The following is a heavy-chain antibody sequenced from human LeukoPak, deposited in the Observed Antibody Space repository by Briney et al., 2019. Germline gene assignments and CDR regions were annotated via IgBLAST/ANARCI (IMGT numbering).Heavy chain of an antibody. Sequence: ASVKVSCKASGYTFTGYYMHWVRQAPGQGLEWMGWINPNSGGTNYAQKFQGRVTMTRDTSISTAYMELSRLRSDDTAVYYCARVTCSSTSCYTNPGNYYYYYMDVWGKGTTVTISS. V-gene: IGHV1-2*02. CDR2: INPNSGGT. D-gene: IGHD2-2*01. CDR1: GYTFTGYY. CDR3: ARVTCSSTSCYTNPGNYYYYYMDV. J-gene: IGHJ6*03.